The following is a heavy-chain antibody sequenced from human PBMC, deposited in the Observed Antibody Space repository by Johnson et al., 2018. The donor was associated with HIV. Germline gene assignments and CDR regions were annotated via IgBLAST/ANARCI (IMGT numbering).Heavy chain of an antibody. CDR1: GFTFSSYW. Sequence: MQLVESGGGLVQPGGSLRLSCAASGFTFSSYWMSWVRQAPGKGLEWVANIKQDGSEKYYVDSVKGRFTISRDNAKNSLYMQMNSLRAEDTAVYYCARGFLTGTPSDAFDIWGQGTMVTVSS. CDR3: ARGFLTGTPSDAFDI. CDR2: IKQDGSEK. J-gene: IGHJ3*02. D-gene: IGHD1-1*01. V-gene: IGHV3-7*01.